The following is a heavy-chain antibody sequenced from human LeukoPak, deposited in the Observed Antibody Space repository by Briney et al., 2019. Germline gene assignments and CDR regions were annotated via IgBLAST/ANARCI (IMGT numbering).Heavy chain of an antibody. V-gene: IGHV1-69*06. CDR2: IIPIFGTA. CDR1: GGTFSSYA. J-gene: IGHJ4*02. D-gene: IGHD4-17*01. CDR3: ARGAMNDYGDYGSNDY. Sequence: GASVKVSCKASGGTFSSYAISWVRQAPGQGLEWMGGIIPIFGTANYAQKFQGRVTITADKSTSTAYMELSSLGSEDTAVYYCARGAMNDYGDYGSNDYWGQGTLVTVSS.